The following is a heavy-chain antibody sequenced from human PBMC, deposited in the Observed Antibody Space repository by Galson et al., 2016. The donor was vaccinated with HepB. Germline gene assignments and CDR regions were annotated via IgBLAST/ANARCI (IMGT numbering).Heavy chain of an antibody. CDR2: ISTSSSPI. J-gene: IGHJ4*02. CDR1: GITFNHYN. CDR3: ARIIKTGTTSHFDY. D-gene: IGHD1-7*01. V-gene: IGHV3-21*01. Sequence: SLRLSCAASGITFNHYNMVRVRQAPGKGLEWVSYISTSSSPISYRDSVKGRFTISRDNTKNSLYLQLNSLRAEDTAVYYCARIIKTGTTSHFDYWGQGTLVTVSS.